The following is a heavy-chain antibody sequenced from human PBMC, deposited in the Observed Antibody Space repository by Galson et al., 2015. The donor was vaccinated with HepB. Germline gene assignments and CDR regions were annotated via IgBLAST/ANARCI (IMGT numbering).Heavy chain of an antibody. Sequence: SVKVSCKASGYTFTSYYMHWVRQAPGQGLEWMGIINPSGGSTSYAQKFQGRVTMTRDTSTSTVYMELSSLRSEDTAVYYCARARHYGALGVGVAFDIWGQGTMVTVSS. CDR1: GYTFTSYY. D-gene: IGHD4-17*01. CDR2: INPSGGST. CDR3: ARARHYGALGVGVAFDI. V-gene: IGHV1-46*01. J-gene: IGHJ3*02.